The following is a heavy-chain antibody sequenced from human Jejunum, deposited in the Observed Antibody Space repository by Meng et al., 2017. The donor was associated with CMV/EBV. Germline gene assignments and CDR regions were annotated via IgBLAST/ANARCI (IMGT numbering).Heavy chain of an antibody. CDR3: ARAKKPSYSNWFAF. CDR1: GFIFSNYA. J-gene: IGHJ5*01. D-gene: IGHD4-11*01. CDR2: VSGSGGTT. Sequence: GFIFSNYALIWVRQAPGKGLEWVSTVSGSGGTTYYADSVKGRFTVSRDNAKNSLYLQMNSLRAEDTAFYYCARAKKPSYSNWFAFWGQGTLVTVSS. V-gene: IGHV3-23*01.